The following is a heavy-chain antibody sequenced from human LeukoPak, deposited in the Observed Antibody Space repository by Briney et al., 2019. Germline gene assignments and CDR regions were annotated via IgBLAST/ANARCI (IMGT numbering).Heavy chain of an antibody. Sequence: GGSLRLSCAASAFTFSSYAMNWVRQAPGKGLEWVSVIYSGGSTYYADSVKGRFTISRDNSKNTLYLQMNSLRAEDTAVYYCYSMIVVEIRVINDYWGQGTLVTVSS. D-gene: IGHD3-22*01. J-gene: IGHJ4*02. CDR3: YSMIVVEIRVINDY. CDR1: AFTFSSYA. CDR2: IYSGGST. V-gene: IGHV3-66*01.